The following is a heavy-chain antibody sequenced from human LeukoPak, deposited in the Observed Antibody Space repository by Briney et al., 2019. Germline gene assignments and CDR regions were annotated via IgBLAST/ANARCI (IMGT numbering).Heavy chain of an antibody. CDR1: GYTFTSYY. CDR2: INPSGGST. Sequence: ASVKVSCKASGYTFTSYYMHWVRQAPGQGLEWMGIINPSGGSTSYAQKFQGRVTMTRDTSTSTVYMELSSLRSEDTAVYYCARDSPGYYDILTAEEAVGAFDIWGQGTMVTVSS. V-gene: IGHV1-46*01. J-gene: IGHJ3*02. D-gene: IGHD3-9*01. CDR3: ARDSPGYYDILTAEEAVGAFDI.